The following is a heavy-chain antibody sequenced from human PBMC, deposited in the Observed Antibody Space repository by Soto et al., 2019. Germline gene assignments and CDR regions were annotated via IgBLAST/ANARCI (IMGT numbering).Heavy chain of an antibody. CDR3: ARQDNTGRYQLFDY. V-gene: IGHV4-39*01. J-gene: IGHJ4*02. Sequence: SETLSLTCTVSGGSISSTNYYWGWIRRPPGKGVEWIGSMLYTGSTHYNPSLEGRVSISVDTSKNQFSLKVNSVTAADTAVYYCARQDNTGRYQLFDYWGQGILVTVSS. CDR1: GGSISSTNYY. D-gene: IGHD1-26*01. CDR2: MLYTGST.